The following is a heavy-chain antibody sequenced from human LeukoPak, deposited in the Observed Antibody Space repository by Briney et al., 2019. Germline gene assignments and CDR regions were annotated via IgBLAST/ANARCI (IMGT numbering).Heavy chain of an antibody. V-gene: IGHV3-9*01. CDR1: GFTFDDYA. CDR2: ISWNSGSI. Sequence: GGSLRLSCAASGFTFDDYAIHWVRQAPGKGLEWVSGISWNSGSIGYADSVKGRFTISRDNAKNSLYLQMNSLSAEDTAFYYCAKDTGIAVAGHIDYWGQGTLVTVSS. J-gene: IGHJ4*02. CDR3: AKDTGIAVAGHIDY. D-gene: IGHD6-19*01.